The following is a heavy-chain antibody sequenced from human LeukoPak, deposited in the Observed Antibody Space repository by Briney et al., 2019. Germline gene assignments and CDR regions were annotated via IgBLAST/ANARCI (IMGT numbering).Heavy chain of an antibody. CDR2: IYDSVAT. Sequence: SETPSLTCAVSGVAITRYYTSWSRHRPRKGLEWRGFIYDSVATKYNPSPKSGVTISQETPKNQFSLKLSSVNAADSVVYFCARVGLAYCCGGTGSPSWFDPWGQGTLVTVSS. V-gene: IGHV4-59*01. CDR3: ARVGLAYCCGGTGSPSWFDP. CDR1: GVAITRYY. J-gene: IGHJ5*02. D-gene: IGHD2-15*01.